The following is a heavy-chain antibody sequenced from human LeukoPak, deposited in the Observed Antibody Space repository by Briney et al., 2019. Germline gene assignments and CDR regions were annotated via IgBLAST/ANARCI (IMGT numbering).Heavy chain of an antibody. V-gene: IGHV1-8*03. Sequence: ASVKVSCKASGYTFTSYDINWVRQATGQGLEWMGWMNPNSGNTDYAQKFQGRVTFTRNLSISTAYMELNSLRSEDTPVYYCACSVLSRPAWGQGTLVTVSS. D-gene: IGHD3-16*01. CDR3: ACSVLSRPA. J-gene: IGHJ5*02. CDR1: GYTFTSYD. CDR2: MNPNSGNT.